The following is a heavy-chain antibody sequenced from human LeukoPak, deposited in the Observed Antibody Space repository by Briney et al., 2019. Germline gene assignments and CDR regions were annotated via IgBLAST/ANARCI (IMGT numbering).Heavy chain of an antibody. V-gene: IGHV3-23*01. Sequence: PGGSLRLSCAASGFTFSSYAMSWVRQAPGKGLEWVSAISGSGGSTYYADSVKGRFTISRDNSKNTLYLQMNSLRAEDTAVYYCARSNYYDSSDYYYPTYYYGMDVWGQGTTVTVSS. D-gene: IGHD3-22*01. CDR3: ARSNYYDSSDYYYPTYYYGMDV. CDR2: ISGSGGST. CDR1: GFTFSSYA. J-gene: IGHJ6*02.